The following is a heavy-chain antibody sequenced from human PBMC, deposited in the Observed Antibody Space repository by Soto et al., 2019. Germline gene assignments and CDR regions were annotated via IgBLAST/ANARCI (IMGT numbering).Heavy chain of an antibody. CDR2: IYYSGYT. D-gene: IGHD1-26*01. CDR3: ARDLSGSSYYWFDS. V-gene: IGHV4-59*01. CDR1: GGSISSYY. Sequence: SETLSLTCTVSGGSISSYYWNWSRQPPGKGLEWIGYIYYSGYTNYNPSLKSRVTMSVDTSKNQFSLKLYSVTAADTAVYYCARDLSGSSYYWFDSWGQGTLVTVSS. J-gene: IGHJ5*01.